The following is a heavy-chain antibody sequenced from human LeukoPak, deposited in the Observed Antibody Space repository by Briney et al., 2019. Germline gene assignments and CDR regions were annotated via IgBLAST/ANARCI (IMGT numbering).Heavy chain of an antibody. J-gene: IGHJ4*02. V-gene: IGHV6-1*01. CDR1: GDSVSSNSAA. CDR3: VREADYFDY. Sequence: SQTLSLTCVISGDSVSSNSAAWNWIRQPPSRGLEWLGRTYYRSKWHNDYAVSMKSRITINPDTSKNHFSLQLNSVTPGDTAVYYCVREADYFDYWGQGTLVTVSS. CDR2: TYYRSKWHN.